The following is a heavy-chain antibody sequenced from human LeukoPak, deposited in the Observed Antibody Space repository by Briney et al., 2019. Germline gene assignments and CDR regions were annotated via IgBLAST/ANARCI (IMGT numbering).Heavy chain of an antibody. Sequence: SETLSLTCTVSGYSISSGYYWGWIRQPPGKGLEWIVSIYHSGSSYYNPSLKSRVTISVDTSKNQFSLRLSSGTAADTAVYYCSRHILRRYSSVTTDYYYHYYMDVWGKGTTVTISS. CDR3: SRHILRRYSSVTTDYYYHYYMDV. J-gene: IGHJ6*03. D-gene: IGHD6-19*01. CDR1: GYSISSGYY. V-gene: IGHV4-38-2*02. CDR2: IYHSGSS.